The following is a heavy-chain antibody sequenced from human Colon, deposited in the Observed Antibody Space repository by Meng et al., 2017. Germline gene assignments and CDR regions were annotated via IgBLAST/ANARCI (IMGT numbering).Heavy chain of an antibody. D-gene: IGHD3-22*01. J-gene: IGHJ4*02. Sequence: VELHDSVQVLVNASGVLFLICVVSDGYHISCNWWTGVSQAQGNGMEWIGEIDRSGSTNYNPSIKSRVTISIHTSKNEFSLKLTSVTAADTALYYCARRVQYSSGYYYFDLWGQGTLVTVSS. CDR2: IDRSGST. CDR3: ARRVQYSSGYYYFDL. CDR1: DGYHISCNW. V-gene: IGHV4-4*02.